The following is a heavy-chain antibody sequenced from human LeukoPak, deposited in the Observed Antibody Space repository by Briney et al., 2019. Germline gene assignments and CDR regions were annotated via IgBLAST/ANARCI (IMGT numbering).Heavy chain of an antibody. CDR1: GGTFSSYA. J-gene: IGHJ4*02. CDR3: AREPLNIPGIAAAGTRGYFDY. V-gene: IGHV1-69*04. D-gene: IGHD6-13*01. Sequence: GASVKVSCKASGGTFSSYAISWVRQAPGQGLEWMGRIIPILGIANYAQKFQGRVTITADKSMSTAYMELSSLRSEDTAVYYCAREPLNIPGIAAAGTRGYFDYWGQGTLVTVSS. CDR2: IIPILGIA.